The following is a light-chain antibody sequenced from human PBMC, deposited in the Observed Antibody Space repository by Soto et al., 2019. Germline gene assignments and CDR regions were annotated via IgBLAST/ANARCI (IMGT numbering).Light chain of an antibody. V-gene: IGKV1-39*01. CDR1: QSISSY. Sequence: DIQMTQSPSSLSASVGDRVTITCRASQSISSYLNWYQQKPGKAPKLLIYAASSLQSGVPSRFSGSGSGTDFTLTISSLQPEDFATYYCQQSHSIPLTFGQGTKVEIK. CDR3: QQSHSIPLT. CDR2: AAS. J-gene: IGKJ1*01.